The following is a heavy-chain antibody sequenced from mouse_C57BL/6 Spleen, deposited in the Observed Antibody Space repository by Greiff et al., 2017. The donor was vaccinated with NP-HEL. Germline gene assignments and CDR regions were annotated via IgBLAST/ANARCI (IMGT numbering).Heavy chain of an antibody. CDR1: GYTFTSYW. D-gene: IGHD2-4*01. Sequence: VKLQQPGAELVRPGSSVKLSCKASGYTFTSYWMHWVKQRPIQGLEWIGNIDPSDSETHYNQKFKDKATLTVDKSSSTAYMQLSSLTSEDSAVYYCARGGPLYYDYDAGFDYWGQGTTLTVSS. CDR2: IDPSDSET. V-gene: IGHV1-52*01. J-gene: IGHJ2*01. CDR3: ARGGPLYYDYDAGFDY.